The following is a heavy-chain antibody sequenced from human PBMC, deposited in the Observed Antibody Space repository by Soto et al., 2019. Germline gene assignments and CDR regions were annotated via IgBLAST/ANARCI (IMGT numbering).Heavy chain of an antibody. D-gene: IGHD6-19*01. V-gene: IGHV6-1*01. CDR3: AREFGPVAGTYYYGMDV. CDR1: GDSVSSNSAA. Sequence: SQTLSLICAISGDSVSSNSAAWNWIRQSPSRGLEWLGRTYYRSKWYNDYAVSVKSRITINPDTSKNQFSLQLNSVTPEDTAVYYCAREFGPVAGTYYYGMDVWGQGTTVTVSS. J-gene: IGHJ6*02. CDR2: TYYRSKWYN.